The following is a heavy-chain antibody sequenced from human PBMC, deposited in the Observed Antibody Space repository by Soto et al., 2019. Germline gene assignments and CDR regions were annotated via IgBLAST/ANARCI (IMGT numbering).Heavy chain of an antibody. Sequence: GESLKISCKGFGYNFPTSWIGWVRQMPGKGLEGMGIIYPGDSDTIYSPSFRGQVTISADKSISIAYLQWSSLKASDTAMYYCARGKYCTNGACYFYDSWGRGTQVTVSS. CDR3: ARGKYCTNGACYFYDS. D-gene: IGHD2-8*01. CDR2: IYPGDSDT. J-gene: IGHJ4*02. V-gene: IGHV5-51*01. CDR1: GYNFPTSW.